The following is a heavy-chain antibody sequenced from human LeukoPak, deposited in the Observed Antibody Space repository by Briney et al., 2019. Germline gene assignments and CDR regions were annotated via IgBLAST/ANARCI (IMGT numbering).Heavy chain of an antibody. CDR2: INHSGST. Sequence: PSETLSLTCAVYGGSFSGYYWSWIRQPPGKGLEWIGEINHSGSTNYNPSLKSRVTISVDTSKNQFSLKLSSVTAADTAVYYCAGTHESLIDYWGQGTLVTVSS. J-gene: IGHJ4*02. CDR3: AGTHESLIDY. CDR1: GGSFSGYY. V-gene: IGHV4-34*01.